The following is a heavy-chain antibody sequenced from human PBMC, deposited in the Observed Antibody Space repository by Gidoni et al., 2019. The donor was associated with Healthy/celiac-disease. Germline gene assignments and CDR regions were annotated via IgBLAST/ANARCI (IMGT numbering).Heavy chain of an antibody. Sequence: EVQLVESGGGLVQPGRSLRLSCAASGFTFDDYAMHWVRQAPGKGLEWVSVISWNSGSIGYADSVKGRFTISRDNAKNSLYLQMNSLRAEDTALYYCATGLASIAARPGYWGQGTLVTFSS. J-gene: IGHJ4*02. V-gene: IGHV3-9*01. CDR3: ATGLASIAARPGY. CDR1: GFTFDDYA. CDR2: ISWNSGSI. D-gene: IGHD6-6*01.